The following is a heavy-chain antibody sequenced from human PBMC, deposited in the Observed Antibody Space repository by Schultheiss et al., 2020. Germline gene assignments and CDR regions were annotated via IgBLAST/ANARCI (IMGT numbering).Heavy chain of an antibody. J-gene: IGHJ4*02. CDR3: AKDRPVRFDY. Sequence: GGSLRLSCAASGFTFSSYAMNWVRQAPGKGLEWVAVIYSGGSTYYADSVKGRFTISRHNSKNTLYLQMNSLRAEDTAVYYCAKDRPVRFDYWGQGTLVTVAS. V-gene: IGHV3-NL1*01. CDR2: IYSGGST. D-gene: IGHD3-16*02. CDR1: GFTFSSYA.